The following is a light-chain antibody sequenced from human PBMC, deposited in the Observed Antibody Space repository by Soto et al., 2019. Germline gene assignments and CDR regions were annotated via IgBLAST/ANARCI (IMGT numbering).Light chain of an antibody. V-gene: IGLV2-8*01. CDR2: EVS. J-gene: IGLJ1*01. CDR1: SSDVGGYNY. Sequence: QSVLTQPPSASGSPGQSVTISCTGTSSDVGGYNYVSWYQQHPGKAPKLMNYEVSKRPSGVPDRFSGSKSGNTASLTVSGLQAEDEVDYYCSSYAGSNNYVFGTGTKVTVL. CDR3: SSYAGSNNYV.